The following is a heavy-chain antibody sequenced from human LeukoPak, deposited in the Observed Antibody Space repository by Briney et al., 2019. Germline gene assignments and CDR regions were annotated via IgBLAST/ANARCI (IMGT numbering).Heavy chain of an antibody. J-gene: IGHJ4*02. CDR3: ARSPDTAMVTRFDY. V-gene: IGHV4-4*07. Sequence: PSETLSLTCTVSGGSISSYYWSWIRQPAGKGLEWIGRIYTSGSTNYNPSLKSRVTTSVDTSKNQFSLKLSSVTAADTAVYYCARSPDTAMVTRFDYWGQGTLVTVSS. CDR2: IYTSGST. CDR1: GGSISSYY. D-gene: IGHD5-18*01.